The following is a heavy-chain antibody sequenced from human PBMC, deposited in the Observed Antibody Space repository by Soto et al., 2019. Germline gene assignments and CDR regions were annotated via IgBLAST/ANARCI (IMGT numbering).Heavy chain of an antibody. CDR2: ISATGGSA. V-gene: IGHV3-23*01. CDR3: AKDRLAGNFDY. CDR1: GFTFNNYA. J-gene: IGHJ4*02. Sequence: GGSLRLSCAASGFTFNNYAMNWVRQAPGKGLEWVATISATGGSAYYADSVKGRFTISRDNSKNTLYLQMNGLRVEDTAVYYCAKDRLAGNFDYWGQGTQVTVSS.